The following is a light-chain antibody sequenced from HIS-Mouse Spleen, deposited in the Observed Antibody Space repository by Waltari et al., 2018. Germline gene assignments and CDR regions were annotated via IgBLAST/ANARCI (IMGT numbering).Light chain of an antibody. CDR1: TSDVGCYNY. CDR3: SSYTSSSNVV. V-gene: IGLV2-14*03. CDR2: DVS. Sequence: QSALTQPASVSGSPGQSLTISCTRTTSDVGCYNYVARYQQTPGKAPQLMIYDVSNRPSGVSNRFSGSKSGNTASLTISGLQAEDEADYYCSSYTSSSNVVFGGGTKLTVL. J-gene: IGLJ2*01.